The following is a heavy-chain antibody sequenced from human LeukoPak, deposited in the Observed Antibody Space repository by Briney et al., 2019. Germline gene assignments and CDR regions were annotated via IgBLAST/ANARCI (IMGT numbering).Heavy chain of an antibody. Sequence: GGSLRLSCAASGFTFSSYGMHWVRQAPGKGLEWVAVISYDGSNKYYADSVKGRPTISRDNSKNTLYLQMNSLRAEDTAVYYCAKEASSYGDYYYYYGMDVWGQGTTVTVSS. CDR1: GFTFSSYG. CDR3: AKEASSYGDYYYYYGMDV. CDR2: ISYDGSNK. J-gene: IGHJ6*02. V-gene: IGHV3-30*18. D-gene: IGHD5-18*01.